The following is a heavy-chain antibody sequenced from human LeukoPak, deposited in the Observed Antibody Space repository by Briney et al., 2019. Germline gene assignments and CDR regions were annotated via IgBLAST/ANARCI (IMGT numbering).Heavy chain of an antibody. CDR2: IYPNSGGT. V-gene: IGHV1-2*02. Sequence: GASVKVSCKASGYTFTGYYMHWVRQAPGQGLEWMGWIYPNSGGTTYAQKFQGRVTMTRDTSISTAYMELSRLKSDDTAMYYCARDTSGNNFEYWGQGTLVSVSS. J-gene: IGHJ4*02. CDR3: ARDTSGNNFEY. D-gene: IGHD1/OR15-1a*01. CDR1: GYTFTGYY.